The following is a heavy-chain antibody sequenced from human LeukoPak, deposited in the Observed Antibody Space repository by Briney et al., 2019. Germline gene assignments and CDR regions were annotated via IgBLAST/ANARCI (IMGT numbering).Heavy chain of an antibody. V-gene: IGHV3-23*01. CDR3: ARGAGSGTFYYYYYMDV. J-gene: IGHJ6*03. D-gene: IGHD1-26*01. CDR1: GFTFSSYA. CDR2: ISGAVGNT. Sequence: GGSLRLSCAASGFTFSSYAMSWVRQAPGKGLEWVSTISGAVGNTHYADSVKGRFTISRDNAKNTLYLEMNSLTAEDTAVYYCARGAGSGTFYYYYYMDVWGKGTTVIVSS.